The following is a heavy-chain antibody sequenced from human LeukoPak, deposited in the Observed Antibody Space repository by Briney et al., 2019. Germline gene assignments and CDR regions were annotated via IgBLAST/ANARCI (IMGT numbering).Heavy chain of an antibody. J-gene: IGHJ5*02. CDR3: ARGTTGYSSSWYQGGWFDP. CDR1: GYTFTGYY. CDR2: INPNSGAT. Sequence: ASVKVSCKASGYTFTGYYMHWVRQAPGQGLEWMGWINPNSGATNYAQRFQGRVTMTSDTSISTAYMELSSLRSEDTAVYYCARGTTGYSSSWYQGGWFDPWGQGTLVTVSS. D-gene: IGHD6-13*01. V-gene: IGHV1-2*02.